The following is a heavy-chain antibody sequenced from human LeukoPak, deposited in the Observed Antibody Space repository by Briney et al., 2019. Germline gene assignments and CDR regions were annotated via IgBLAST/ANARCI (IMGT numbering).Heavy chain of an antibody. CDR1: GFTFSSYA. D-gene: IGHD3-22*01. Sequence: PGGSLRLSCAASGFTFSSYAMSWVRQAPGKGLEWVSAISGSGGSTYYADSVKGRFTISRDNSKNTLYLQMNSLRAEDTAVYYCAKLYADYYDSSGYPGGWFDPWGQGTLVTVSS. CDR3: AKLYADYYDSSGYPGGWFDP. J-gene: IGHJ5*02. V-gene: IGHV3-23*01. CDR2: ISGSGGST.